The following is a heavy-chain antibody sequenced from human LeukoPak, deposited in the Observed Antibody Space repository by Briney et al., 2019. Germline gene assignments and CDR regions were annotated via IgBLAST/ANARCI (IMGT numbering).Heavy chain of an antibody. D-gene: IGHD2-2*01. CDR1: GFTFDDYA. Sequence: GGSLRLSCAASGFTFDDYAMHWVRQAPGKGLEWVSGISWNSGSIGYADSVKGRFTISRDNSKNTLYLQMNSLRAEDTAVYYCAKDLWTTGYCSSTSCSEPDFDYWGQGTLVTVSS. CDR2: ISWNSGSI. V-gene: IGHV3-9*01. J-gene: IGHJ4*02. CDR3: AKDLWTTGYCSSTSCSEPDFDY.